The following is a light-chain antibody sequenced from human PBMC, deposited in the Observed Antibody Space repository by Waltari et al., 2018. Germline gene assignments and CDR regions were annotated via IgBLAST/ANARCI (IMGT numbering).Light chain of an antibody. J-gene: IGKJ1*01. V-gene: IGKV2-28*01. CDR1: QSLLHSNGYNY. CDR2: LGS. Sequence: DIVMTQSPLSLPVTPGEQASIPSRSSQSLLHSNGYNYLDWYRQKPGQSPQLLIYLGSNRAAGVTDRFSGSGSGTDFTLKISRLEAEDVGVYYCMQALQTPRTFGQGTKVEIK. CDR3: MQALQTPRT.